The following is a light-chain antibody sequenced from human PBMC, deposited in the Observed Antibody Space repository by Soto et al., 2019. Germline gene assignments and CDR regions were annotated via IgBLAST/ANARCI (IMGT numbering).Light chain of an antibody. V-gene: IGLV2-14*01. CDR1: SSDVGAYNY. J-gene: IGLJ1*01. Sequence: QSALTQPASVSGSPGQSITISCTGSSSDVGAYNYVSWYQQHPGKAPKLMIYDVSNRPSGVSNRFSGSKSGNTASLTISGLQVEDEADYYCSSCTSGSTYVFGTGNKLTVL. CDR3: SSCTSGSTYV. CDR2: DVS.